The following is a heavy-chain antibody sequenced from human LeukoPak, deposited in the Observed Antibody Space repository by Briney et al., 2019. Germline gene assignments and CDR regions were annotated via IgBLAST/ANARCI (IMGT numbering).Heavy chain of an antibody. Sequence: GGSLRLSCAASGFTVSSNYMSWVRQAPGKGLQWVAVISYDGNTIHYADSVKGRFIISRDTSKNTLYLQMNSLRAEDTAVYYCARSGGLQKFDYWGQGTLVTVSS. D-gene: IGHD4-11*01. CDR2: ISYDGNTI. CDR1: GFTVSSNY. V-gene: IGHV3-30-3*01. J-gene: IGHJ4*02. CDR3: ARSGGLQKFDY.